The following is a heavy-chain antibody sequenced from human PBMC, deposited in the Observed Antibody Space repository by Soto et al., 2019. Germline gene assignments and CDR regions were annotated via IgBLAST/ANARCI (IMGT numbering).Heavy chain of an antibody. CDR1: GGSISSGDYY. CDR2: IHYSGDT. D-gene: IGHD2-2*02. V-gene: IGHV4-31*03. CDR3: ARSPYTSTYFDY. Sequence: QVQLQESGPGLVKPSQTLPLTCTVSGGSISSGDYYWAWIRQHPGKGLEWIGPIHYSGDTYYNLSLKSRLTMSVDTSKNQFSLRLKSVTDADTAVYFCARSPYTSTYFDYWGQGTLVTVSS. J-gene: IGHJ4*02.